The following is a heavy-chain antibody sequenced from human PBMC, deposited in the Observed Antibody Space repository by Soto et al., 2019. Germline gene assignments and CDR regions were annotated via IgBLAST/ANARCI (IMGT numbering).Heavy chain of an antibody. CDR1: GFTFTSST. J-gene: IGHJ4*02. CDR3: AAEITYTVMARHFDC. CDR2: IVVGSGDT. Sequence: GASVKVSCKASGFTFTSSTVQWVRQARGQRLEWIGWIVVGSGDTNYAQKFQERVTINRDMSTSTAYMELSSLRSDDTAVYYCAAEITYTVMARHFDCWGQGTLVTVSS. V-gene: IGHV1-58*01. D-gene: IGHD5-18*01.